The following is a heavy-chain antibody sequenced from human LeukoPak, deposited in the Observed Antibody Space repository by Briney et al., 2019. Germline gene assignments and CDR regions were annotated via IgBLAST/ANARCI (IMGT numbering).Heavy chain of an antibody. J-gene: IGHJ4*02. D-gene: IGHD2-2*01. CDR2: ISGSGGST. Sequence: GGSLRLSCAASRFTSSNYAMSWVRQAPGKGLEWVSGISGSGGSTYYADSVKGRFTISRDNSKNTLYLQMNSLRAEDTAVYYCARDQRYCSSSSCPWEPFDYWGQGTLVTVSS. CDR3: ARDQRYCSSSSCPWEPFDY. CDR1: RFTSSNYA. V-gene: IGHV3-23*01.